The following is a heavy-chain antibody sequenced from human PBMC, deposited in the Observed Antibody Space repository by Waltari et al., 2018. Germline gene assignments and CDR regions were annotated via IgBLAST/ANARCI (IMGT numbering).Heavy chain of an antibody. D-gene: IGHD1-7*01. V-gene: IGHV4-39*07. Sequence: QLQLQESGPGLVKPSETLSLTCTVSGGSISSSSSYCGWIRKPPGKGLGWIGSIYYSGSTYYNPSLKSRVTISVDTSKNQFSLKLSSVTAADTAVYYCARDRITGTSYFDYWGQGTLVTVSS. J-gene: IGHJ4*02. CDR2: IYYSGST. CDR3: ARDRITGTSYFDY. CDR1: GGSISSSSSY.